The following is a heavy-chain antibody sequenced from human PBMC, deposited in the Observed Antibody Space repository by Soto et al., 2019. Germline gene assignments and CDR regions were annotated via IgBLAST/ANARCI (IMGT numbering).Heavy chain of an antibody. CDR1: GYTFTIYA. CDR3: ARAYCSSTSCYMYFDY. J-gene: IGHJ4*02. CDR2: INAGSGNT. Sequence: ASVKVSWKASGYTFTIYAMHWVRQAPGQRLEWMGWINAGSGNTKYSQKFQGRVTITRDTSASTAYMELSSLRSEDTAVYYCARAYCSSTSCYMYFDYWGQGTLVTVSS. D-gene: IGHD2-2*02. V-gene: IGHV1-3*01.